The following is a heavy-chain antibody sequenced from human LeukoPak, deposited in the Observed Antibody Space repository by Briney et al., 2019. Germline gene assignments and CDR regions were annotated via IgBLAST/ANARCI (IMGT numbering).Heavy chain of an antibody. Sequence: PGRSPTLSCAASGFTLDDYAMHWVRQAPGKGLEWVSGISWNSGSIGYADSVKGRFTISRDNAKNSLYLQMNSLRAEDTALYYCAIWTGSLDYWGQGTLVTVSS. CDR1: GFTLDDYA. J-gene: IGHJ4*02. D-gene: IGHD3-10*01. CDR2: ISWNSGSI. V-gene: IGHV3-9*01. CDR3: AIWTGSLDY.